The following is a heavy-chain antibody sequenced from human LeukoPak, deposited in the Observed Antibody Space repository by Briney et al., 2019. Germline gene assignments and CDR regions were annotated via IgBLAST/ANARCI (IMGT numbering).Heavy chain of an antibody. CDR3: ARSGGYSSGLQH. J-gene: IGHJ1*01. D-gene: IGHD6-25*01. V-gene: IGHV4-59*01. CDR2: IYYGGST. Sequence: SETLSLTCTVSGGSISSYYWSWIRQPPGKGLEWIGYIYYGGSTNYSPSLKSRVTISVDTSKNQFSLKMSSVTAADTAVYYCARSGGYSSGLQHWGQGTLVTVSS. CDR1: GGSISSYY.